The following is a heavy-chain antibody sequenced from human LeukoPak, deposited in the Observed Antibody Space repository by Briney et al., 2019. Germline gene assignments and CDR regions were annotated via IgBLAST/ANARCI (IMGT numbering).Heavy chain of an antibody. D-gene: IGHD3/OR15-3a*01. CDR1: GGAISNFY. CDR2: IYGSGGT. V-gene: IGHV4-4*07. CDR3: ARNRTSYYGEIPFDV. Sequence: SETLSLTCTVSGGAISNFYWSWIRQSAGKGLEWISQIYGSGGTNYNPSLKSRVTMSADKSKSQISLRLTSVTAADTAVYYCARNRTSYYGEIPFDVWGQGTMVTVSS. J-gene: IGHJ3*01.